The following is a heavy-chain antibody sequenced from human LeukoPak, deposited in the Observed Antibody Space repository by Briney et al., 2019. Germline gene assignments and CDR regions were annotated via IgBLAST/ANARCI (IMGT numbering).Heavy chain of an antibody. V-gene: IGHV1-69*13. CDR2: IIPIFGTA. J-gene: IGHJ3*02. CDR3: ARDRIVVVPAANKNAFDI. CDR1: GGTFSSYA. D-gene: IGHD2-2*01. Sequence: ASVKVSCKASGGTFSSYAISWVRQAPGQGLEWMGRIIPIFGTANYAQKFQGRVTITADESTSTAYMELSSLRSEDTAVYYCARDRIVVVPAANKNAFDIWGQGTMVTVSS.